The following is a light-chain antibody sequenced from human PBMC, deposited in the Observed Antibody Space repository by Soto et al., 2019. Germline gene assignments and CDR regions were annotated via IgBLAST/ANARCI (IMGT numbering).Light chain of an antibody. CDR2: EGS. J-gene: IGLJ2*01. Sequence: QSALTQPASVSGSPGQSITISCTGTSSDVGSYNLVSWYQQHPGKAPKLMIYEGSKRPSGVSNRFSGSKSGNTASLTISGLQAEDEADYYCCSYAGSEVVFGGWTQLTVL. CDR1: SSDVGSYNL. V-gene: IGLV2-23*01. CDR3: CSYAGSEVV.